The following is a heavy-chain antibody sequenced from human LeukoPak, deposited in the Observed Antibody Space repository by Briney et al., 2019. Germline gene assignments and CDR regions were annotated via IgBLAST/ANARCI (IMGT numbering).Heavy chain of an antibody. CDR3: ARDPIVGAGGIDY. CDR2: ISSSSSYI. Sequence: KSGGSLRLSCTASGFTFSSYSMNWVRQAPGKGLEWVSSISSSSSYIYYADSVKGRFTISRDNAKNSLYLQMNSLRAEDTAVYYYARDPIVGAGGIDYWGQGTLVTVSS. D-gene: IGHD1-26*01. CDR1: GFTFSSYS. V-gene: IGHV3-21*01. J-gene: IGHJ4*02.